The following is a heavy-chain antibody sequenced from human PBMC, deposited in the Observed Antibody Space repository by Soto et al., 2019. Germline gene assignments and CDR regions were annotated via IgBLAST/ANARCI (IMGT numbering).Heavy chain of an antibody. J-gene: IGHJ4*02. CDR3: TQPYYYDSSGYSFGY. CDR2: ISSSSSYI. Sequence: GGSLRLSCAASGFTFSSYSMNWVRQAPGKGLEWVSSISSSSSYIYYADSVKGRFTISRDNAKNSLYLQMNSLRAEDTAVYYCTQPYYYDSSGYSFGYWGQGTLVTVSS. CDR1: GFTFSSYS. V-gene: IGHV3-21*01. D-gene: IGHD3-22*01.